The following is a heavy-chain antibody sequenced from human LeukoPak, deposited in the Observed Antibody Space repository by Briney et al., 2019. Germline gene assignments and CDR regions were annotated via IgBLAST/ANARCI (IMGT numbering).Heavy chain of an antibody. CDR1: GYTFTSYG. D-gene: IGHD2-15*01. J-gene: IGHJ4*02. V-gene: IGHV1-18*04. Sequence: ASVKVTCKASGYTFTSYGISWVRQAPGQGLEWMGWISAYNGNTNYAQKLQGRVTMTTDTSTSTAYMELRSLRSDDTAVYYCAREYCSGGSCSFDYWGQGTLVTVSS. CDR2: ISAYNGNT. CDR3: AREYCSGGSCSFDY.